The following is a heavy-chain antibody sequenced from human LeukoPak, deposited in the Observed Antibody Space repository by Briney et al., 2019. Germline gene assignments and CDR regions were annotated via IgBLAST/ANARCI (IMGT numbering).Heavy chain of an antibody. CDR1: GGSITSYY. CDR3: ASILYGANGFDF. V-gene: IGHV4-59*01. Sequence: SETLSLTCTVSGGSITSYYWSWIRQPPGKGLEYIGYIYYSGSSNYNPPLKGRVTISVDTSKNQFSLKLNSVTAADTAVYYCASILYGANGFDFWGQGILVTVSS. CDR2: IYYSGSS. D-gene: IGHD4/OR15-4a*01. J-gene: IGHJ4*02.